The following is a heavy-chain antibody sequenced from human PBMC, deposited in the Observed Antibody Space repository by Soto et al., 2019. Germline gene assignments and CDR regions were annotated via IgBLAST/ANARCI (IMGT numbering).Heavy chain of an antibody. J-gene: IGHJ3*02. D-gene: IGHD5-12*01. CDR3: AIRRGYRGYDSAFDI. CDR1: GFTVSSNH. Sequence: PGGSLRLSCAASGFTVSSNHMSWLRQAPGKGLEWVSLIYSGGSTYYADSVKGRFTISRDNSKNTLYLQMNSLRDEDTAVYYCAIRRGYRGYDSAFDIWGQGTMVTVS. CDR2: IYSGGST. V-gene: IGHV3-53*01.